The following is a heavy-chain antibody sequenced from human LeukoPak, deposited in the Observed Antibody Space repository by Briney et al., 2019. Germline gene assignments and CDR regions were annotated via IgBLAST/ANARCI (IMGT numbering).Heavy chain of an antibody. CDR1: GFTFSDYV. J-gene: IGHJ6*02. V-gene: IGHV3-7*03. CDR3: VRGMDV. CDR2: IKQDGSEK. Sequence: GGSLRLSCTASGFTFSDYVMNWVRQAPGKGLEWVANIKQDGSEKYYVDSVKGRVTISRDNAKKSLYLQMNSLRAEDTAVYYCVRGMDVWGQGTTVTVSS.